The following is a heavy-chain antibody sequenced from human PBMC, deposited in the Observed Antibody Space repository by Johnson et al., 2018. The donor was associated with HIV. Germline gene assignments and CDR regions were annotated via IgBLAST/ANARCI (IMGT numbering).Heavy chain of an antibody. J-gene: IGHJ3*02. CDR1: GFTFSSYG. D-gene: IGHD4-23*01. CDR2: IRYDGSNK. Sequence: QVQLVESGGGVVQPGGSLRLSCAASGFTFSSYGMYWVRQAPGKGLEWVAFIRYDGSNKYYADSVKGRFTISRDNSKNTLYLQMNSLRAEDTAVYDCAKESYTGGLDIWGQGTIVTVSS. V-gene: IGHV3-30*02. CDR3: AKESYTGGLDI.